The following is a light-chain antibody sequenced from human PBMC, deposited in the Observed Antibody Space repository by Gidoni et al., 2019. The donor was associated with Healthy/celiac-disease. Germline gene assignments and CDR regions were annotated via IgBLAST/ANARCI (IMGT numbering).Light chain of an antibody. Sequence: EIVMMQSPATLSGSPGERATLSCRASQRVSSNLAWYQQKPGQAPRLLIYGASTRATGIPARFSGSVSGTEFTLIISSLQSEDFAVYYCQPYDDWPPAFGGGTKVDIK. J-gene: IGKJ4*01. CDR1: QRVSSN. V-gene: IGKV3-15*01. CDR3: QPYDDWPPA. CDR2: GAS.